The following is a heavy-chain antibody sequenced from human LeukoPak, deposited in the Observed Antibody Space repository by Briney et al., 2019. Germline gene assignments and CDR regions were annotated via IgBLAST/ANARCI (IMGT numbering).Heavy chain of an antibody. CDR1: GFTFSSYS. V-gene: IGHV3-21*01. CDR3: ARDAEGIVVVPAAESSYRYFDL. J-gene: IGHJ2*01. CDR2: ISSSSSYI. D-gene: IGHD2-2*01. Sequence: PGGSLRLSCAASGFTFSSYSMNWVRQAPGKGLEWVSSISSSSSYIYYADSVKGRFTISRDNAKNSLYLQMSSLRAEDTAVYYCARDAEGIVVVPAAESSYRYFDLWGRGTLVTVSS.